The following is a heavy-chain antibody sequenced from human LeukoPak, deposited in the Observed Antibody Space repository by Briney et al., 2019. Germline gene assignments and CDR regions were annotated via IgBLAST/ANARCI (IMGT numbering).Heavy chain of an antibody. V-gene: IGHV3-23*01. Sequence: PGGSLRLSCAASGFTFSSYAMSWVRQAPGKGLEWVPAISGSGGSTYYADSVKGRFTISRDNSKNTLYLQMNSLRAEDTAVYYCAKGYYYYGSGSYKSDAFDIWGQGTMVTVSS. D-gene: IGHD3-10*01. CDR1: GFTFSSYA. J-gene: IGHJ3*02. CDR2: ISGSGGST. CDR3: AKGYYYYGSGSYKSDAFDI.